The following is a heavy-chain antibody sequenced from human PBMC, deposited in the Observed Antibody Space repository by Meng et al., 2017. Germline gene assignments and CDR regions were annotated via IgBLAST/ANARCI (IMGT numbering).Heavy chain of an antibody. CDR2: ISYDGSNK. J-gene: IGHJ1*01. CDR1: GFTFSSYA. Sequence: GESLKISCAASGFTFSSYAMHWVRQAPGKGLEWVAVISYDGSNKYYADSVKGRFTISRDNSKNTLYLQMNSLRAEDTAVYYCARESYSSGPNPTQYFQHWGQGTRVTVYS. V-gene: IGHV3-30*04. CDR3: ARESYSSGPNPTQYFQH. D-gene: IGHD6-19*01.